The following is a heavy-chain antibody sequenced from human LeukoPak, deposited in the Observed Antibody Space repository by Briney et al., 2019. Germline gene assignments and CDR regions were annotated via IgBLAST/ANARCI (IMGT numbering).Heavy chain of an antibody. CDR1: GFTFSSYA. J-gene: IGHJ5*02. V-gene: IGHV3-23*01. D-gene: IGHD1-26*01. Sequence: AGGSLRLSCAASGFTFSSYAMSWVRQAPGKGLEWVSAISGSGGSTYYADSVKGRFTISRDNSKNTLYLQMNSLRAEDTAVYYCARDLGVGATSSWFDPWGQGTLVTVSS. CDR3: ARDLGVGATSSWFDP. CDR2: ISGSGGST.